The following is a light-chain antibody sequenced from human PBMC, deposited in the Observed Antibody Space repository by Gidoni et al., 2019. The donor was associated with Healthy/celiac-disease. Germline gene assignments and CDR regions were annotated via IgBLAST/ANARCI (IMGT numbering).Light chain of an antibody. CDR3: HQRANWPQT. CDR1: QSVSSF. CDR2: DAS. V-gene: IGKV3-11*01. Sequence: EIVLTQSPATLSLSPGERATLSCRASQSVSSFLAWYQHKPGQAPRVLIYDASNRATGIPARFSGSGSGADYTLTISSLEPEDFAIYYCHQRANWPQTFGQGTKVEIK. J-gene: IGKJ1*01.